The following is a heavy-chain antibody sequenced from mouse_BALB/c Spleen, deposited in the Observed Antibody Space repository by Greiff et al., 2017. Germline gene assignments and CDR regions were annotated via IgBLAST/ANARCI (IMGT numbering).Heavy chain of an antibody. J-gene: IGHJ4*01. V-gene: IGHV1S81*02. CDR2: INPSNGRT. Sequence: QQSCKASGYTFTSYWMHWVKQRPGQGLEWIGEINPSNGRTNYNEKFKSKATLTVDKSSSTAYMQLSSLTSEDSAVYYCARYSYYRYAYAMDYWGQGTSVTVSS. CDR3: ARYSYYRYAYAMDY. D-gene: IGHD2-14*01. CDR1: GYTFTSYW.